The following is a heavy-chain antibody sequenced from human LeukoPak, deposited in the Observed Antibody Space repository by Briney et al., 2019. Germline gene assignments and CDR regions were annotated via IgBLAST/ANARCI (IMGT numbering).Heavy chain of an antibody. CDR1: GGSISSSY. V-gene: IGHV4-59*01. CDR3: ARGYYDARGDSNPFDI. Sequence: SETLSLTCTVSGGSISSSYWSWIRQPPGRGMEWIGYTSHSGSTNYKPSLKSRVSISVDTSKNQFSLKLTSVTAADTAMYYCARGYYDARGDSNPFDIWGQGTMVTVSS. CDR2: TSHSGST. J-gene: IGHJ3*02. D-gene: IGHD3-22*01.